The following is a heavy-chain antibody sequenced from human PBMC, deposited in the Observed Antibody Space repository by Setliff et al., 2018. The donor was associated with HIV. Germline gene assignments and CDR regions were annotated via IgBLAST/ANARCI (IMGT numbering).Heavy chain of an antibody. Sequence: SGPTLVNPTQTLTLTCTFSGFSLSTSGVGVGWIRQPPGKALEWLALIYWDDDKRSSPSLKNIVTITKDTSKNQVVLTMSNLDPVDTATYYCAHCMVSEWGVSRGYPFDYWGQGTLVTVSS. J-gene: IGHJ4*02. V-gene: IGHV2-5*02. D-gene: IGHD3-22*01. CDR1: GFSLSTSGVG. CDR2: IYWDDDK. CDR3: AHCMVSEWGVSRGYPFDY.